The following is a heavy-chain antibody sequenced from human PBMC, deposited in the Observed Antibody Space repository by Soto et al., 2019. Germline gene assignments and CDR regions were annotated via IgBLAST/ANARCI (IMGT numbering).Heavy chain of an antibody. CDR1: GFTVSSNY. J-gene: IGHJ4*02. D-gene: IGHD3-9*01. V-gene: IGHV3-66*04. CDR2: IFPGGST. CDR3: ARQPRILTGYSGHFDY. Sequence: LRLSCAASGFTVSSNYMNWVRQAPGKGLEWVSVIFPGGSTYYADSVKGTFTISRDISKNTVSLQMNSLRAEDTAVYYCARQPRILTGYSGHFDYWGQGTLVTVSS.